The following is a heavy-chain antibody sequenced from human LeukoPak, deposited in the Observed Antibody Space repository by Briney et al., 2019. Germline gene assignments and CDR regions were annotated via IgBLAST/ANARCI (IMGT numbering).Heavy chain of an antibody. V-gene: IGHV3-48*03. CDR2: ISSSGSTI. J-gene: IGHJ6*04. Sequence: GGSLRLSCAASGSTFSSYEMNWVRQAPGKGLEGVSYISSSGSTIYYADSVKGRFTISRDNAKNSLYLQMNSLRAEDTAVYYCAELGITMIGGVWGKGTTVTISS. CDR3: AELGITMIGGV. D-gene: IGHD3-10*02. CDR1: GSTFSSYE.